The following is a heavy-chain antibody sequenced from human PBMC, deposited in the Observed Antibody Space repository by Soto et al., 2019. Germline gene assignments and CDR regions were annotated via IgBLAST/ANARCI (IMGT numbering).Heavy chain of an antibody. J-gene: IGHJ4*02. D-gene: IGHD3-16*01. V-gene: IGHV4-30-4*01. CDR3: ARDLGGGMTLDY. CDR2: IYYSGST. CDR1: GGSISSGDYY. Sequence: SETLSLTCTVSGGSISSGDYYWSWIRQPPGKGLEWVGYIYYSGSTYYNPSLKSRVTISVDTSKNQFSLKLSSVTAADTAVYYCARDLGGGMTLDYWGEGTRGIASS.